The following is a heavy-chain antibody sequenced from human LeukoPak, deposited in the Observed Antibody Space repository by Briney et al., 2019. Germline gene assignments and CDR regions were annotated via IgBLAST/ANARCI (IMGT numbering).Heavy chain of an antibody. CDR3: ARVPRGIAAAGTRWFDP. D-gene: IGHD6-13*01. V-gene: IGHV1-2*02. Sequence: ASVKVSCKASGYTFTGYYMHWVRQAPGQGLEWMGWINPNSGGTNYAQKFQGRVTMTRDTSISTAYMELSRLRPDDTAVYYCARVPRGIAAAGTRWFDPWGQGTLVTVSS. CDR2: INPNSGGT. J-gene: IGHJ5*02. CDR1: GYTFTGYY.